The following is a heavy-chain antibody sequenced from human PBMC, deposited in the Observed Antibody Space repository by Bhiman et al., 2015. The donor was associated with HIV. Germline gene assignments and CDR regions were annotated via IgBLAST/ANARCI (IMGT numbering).Heavy chain of an antibody. CDR3: ARDGTEYSSALVFDY. Sequence: EVQLVESGGGLVQPGGSLRLSCAVSGFNVSGNYMSWVRQAPGKGLEWVSVIYTVNSTYYTESVKGRFIISRDTSTNTLYLQMNSLRAEDTAVYFCARDGTEYSSALVFDYWGQGNAGQRVL. CDR2: IYTVNST. CDR1: GFNVSGNY. D-gene: IGHD6-19*01. V-gene: IGHV3-66*01. J-gene: IGHJ4*02.